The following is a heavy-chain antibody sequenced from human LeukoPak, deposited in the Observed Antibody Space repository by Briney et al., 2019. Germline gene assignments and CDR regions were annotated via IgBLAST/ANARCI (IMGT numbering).Heavy chain of an antibody. J-gene: IGHJ2*01. CDR3: AKPEGYCSSTSCYELGWYFDL. Sequence: GGSLRLSCAASGFSFTNYAMSWVRQAPGKGLEWVSAISGSGSSTYYTDSVKGRFTISRDNSKNTLYLQMNSLRAEDTAVYYCAKPEGYCSSTSCYELGWYFDLWGRGTLVTVSS. CDR2: ISGSGSST. CDR1: GFSFTNYA. D-gene: IGHD2-2*01. V-gene: IGHV3-23*01.